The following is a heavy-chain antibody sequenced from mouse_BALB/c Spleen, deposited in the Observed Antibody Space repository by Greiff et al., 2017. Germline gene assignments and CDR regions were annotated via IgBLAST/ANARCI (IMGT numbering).Heavy chain of an antibody. V-gene: IGHV1-7*01. Sequence: VQLQQSGAELAKPGASVKMSCKASGYTFTSYWMHWVKQRPGQGLEWIGYINPSTGYTEYNQKFKDKATLTADKSSSTAYMQLSSLTSEDSAVYYCARRWLLRVYYAMDYWGQGTSVTVSS. CDR2: INPSTGYT. D-gene: IGHD2-3*01. CDR1: GYTFTSYW. J-gene: IGHJ4*01. CDR3: ARRWLLRVYYAMDY.